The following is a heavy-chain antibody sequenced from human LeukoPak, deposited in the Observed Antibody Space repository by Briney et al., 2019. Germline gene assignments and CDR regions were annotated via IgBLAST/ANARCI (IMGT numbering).Heavy chain of an antibody. CDR1: GYTLTELS. D-gene: IGHD4-17*01. CDR3: ATDGSGDYLNH. Sequence: ASVKVSCKVSGYTLTELSMHWVRQAPGKGLEWMGGFNPEDGESFYAQKFQGRVILTEDTSADTAYMELSSLTFEDTAVYYCATDGSGDYLNHWGQGTLVTVSS. J-gene: IGHJ4*02. V-gene: IGHV1-24*01. CDR2: FNPEDGES.